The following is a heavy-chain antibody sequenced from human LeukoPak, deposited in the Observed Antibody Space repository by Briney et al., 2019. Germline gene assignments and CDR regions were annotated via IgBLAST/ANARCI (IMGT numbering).Heavy chain of an antibody. V-gene: IGHV3-23*01. J-gene: IGHJ4*02. CDR1: GFTFSSYA. CDR2: ISGSGGST. CDR3: ARHLGVTTARYCFDY. D-gene: IGHD6-6*01. Sequence: GGSLRLSCAASGFTFSSYAMSWVRQAPGKGLEWVSAISGSGGSTYYADSVKGRFTISRDKSKNTVYLQMNSLRVEDTAIYYCARHLGVTTARYCFDYWGQGTLVTVSS.